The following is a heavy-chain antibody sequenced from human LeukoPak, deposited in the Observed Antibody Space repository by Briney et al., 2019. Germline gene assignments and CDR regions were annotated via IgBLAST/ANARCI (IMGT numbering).Heavy chain of an antibody. CDR1: GFTFSSYA. CDR3: AKRTGLDGFDI. J-gene: IGHJ3*02. CDR2: ISGSGGST. V-gene: IGHV3-23*01. Sequence: QTGGSLRLSCAASGFTFSSYAMSWVRQAPGKGLEWVSGISGSGGSTHYADSVKGRFTASRDNSKNTLFLQMNSLRAEDTAVYYCAKRTGLDGFDIWGQGTMVTVS.